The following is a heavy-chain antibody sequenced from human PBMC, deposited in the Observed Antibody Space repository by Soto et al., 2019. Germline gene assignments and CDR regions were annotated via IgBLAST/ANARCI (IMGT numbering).Heavy chain of an antibody. CDR3: ARWWFGEFFDY. CDR1: GGSISSGDYY. Sequence: TLSLPCTVSGGSISSGDYYWSFIRQPPGKGLEWIGSIYYSGSTYYNPSLKSRVTISVDTSKNQFSLKLRSVTAADTAVYYCARWWFGEFFDYWGQGTLVTVSS. CDR2: IYYSGST. D-gene: IGHD3-10*01. V-gene: IGHV4-30-4*01. J-gene: IGHJ4*02.